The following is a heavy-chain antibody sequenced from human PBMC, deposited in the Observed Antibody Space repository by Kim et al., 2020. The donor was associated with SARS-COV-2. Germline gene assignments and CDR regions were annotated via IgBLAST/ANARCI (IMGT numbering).Heavy chain of an antibody. J-gene: IGHJ3*02. D-gene: IGHD3-10*01. CDR1: GGSFSGYY. CDR2: INHSGST. V-gene: IGHV4-34*01. CDR3: ANRSGSYYLDAFDI. Sequence: SETLSLTCAVYGGSFSGYYWSWIRQPPGKGLEWIGEINHSGSTNYNPSLKSRVTISVDTSKNQFSLKLSSVTAADTAVYYCANRSGSYYLDAFDIWGQGTMVTVSS.